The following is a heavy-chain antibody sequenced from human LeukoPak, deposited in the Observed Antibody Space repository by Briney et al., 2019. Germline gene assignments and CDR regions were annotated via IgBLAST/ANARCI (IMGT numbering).Heavy chain of an antibody. D-gene: IGHD6-19*01. CDR3: AREAGIAVAGTLLAFGALDY. V-gene: IGHV1-2*02. CDR2: INPNSGGT. Sequence: GASVKVSCKASGYTFTSYYMHWVRQAPGQGLEWMGWINPNSGGTNYAQKFQGRVTMTRDTSISTAYMELSRLRSDDTAVYYCAREAGIAVAGTLLAFGALDYWGQGTLVTVSS. CDR1: GYTFTSYY. J-gene: IGHJ4*02.